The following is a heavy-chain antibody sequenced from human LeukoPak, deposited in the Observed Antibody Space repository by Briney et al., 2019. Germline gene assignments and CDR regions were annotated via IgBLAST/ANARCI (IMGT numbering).Heavy chain of an antibody. J-gene: IGHJ5*02. D-gene: IGHD3-10*01. CDR2: IKSKVHGGTT. V-gene: IGHV3-15*05. CDR1: GFTFNDAW. Sequence: GGSLRLSCVASGFTFNDAWMSWVRQAPGKGLEWVGRIKSKVHGGTTDFAAPVRGRFIISRDDSRDTVYLQMNSLKTEDTAVYYCTTAGYNYGSGSLNWFDPWGQGTLVTVSS. CDR3: TTAGYNYGSGSLNWFDP.